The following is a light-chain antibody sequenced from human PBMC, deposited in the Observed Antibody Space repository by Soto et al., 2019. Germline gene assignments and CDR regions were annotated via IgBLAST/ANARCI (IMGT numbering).Light chain of an antibody. Sequence: QSALTQPASVSGSPGQSITISCTGTNSDVGGFNYVSWYQQHPDKAPKLIIFEVTDRPSGVSNRFSGSKSGNTASLTISGPQSEDEAEYYCCSYTSRSTLVFGGGTKLTVL. CDR1: NSDVGGFNY. CDR3: CSYTSRSTLV. CDR2: EVT. V-gene: IGLV2-14*01. J-gene: IGLJ2*01.